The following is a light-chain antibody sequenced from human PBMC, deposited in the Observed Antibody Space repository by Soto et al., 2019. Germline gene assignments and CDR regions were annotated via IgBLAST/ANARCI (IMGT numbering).Light chain of an antibody. J-gene: IGKJ1*01. CDR1: QSVTSDY. CDR3: QKYGSSPWT. Sequence: ELVLTQSPGTLSLPPGERTTLSCRASQSVTSDYLAWYQLKPGQAPRLLVYGASSRATGIPDRFSGSGSGTDFTLTISSLEPEDFAMYFCQKYGSSPWTCGQGTKVDIK. CDR2: GAS. V-gene: IGKV3-20*01.